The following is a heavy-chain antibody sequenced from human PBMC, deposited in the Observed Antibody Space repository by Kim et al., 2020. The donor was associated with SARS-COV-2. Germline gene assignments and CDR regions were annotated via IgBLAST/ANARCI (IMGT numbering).Heavy chain of an antibody. J-gene: IGHJ4*02. CDR3: ARGLAGVTGNHFDY. Sequence: YPDSVKGRFTISRDKSKNILYLQMNSLRAEDTAVYYCARGLAGVTGNHFDYWGRGTLVTVSS. V-gene: IGHV3-53*01. D-gene: IGHD1-20*01.